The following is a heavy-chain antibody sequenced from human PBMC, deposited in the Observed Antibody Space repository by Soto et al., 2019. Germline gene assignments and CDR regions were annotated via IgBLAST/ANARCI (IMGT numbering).Heavy chain of an antibody. CDR2: IGRGSSTI. CDR3: ARDGIPLVRGVIHY. V-gene: IGHV3-48*02. CDR1: GLTFSSDG. Sequence: PGGSLRLSCAASGLTFSSDGMNWVRQAPGKGLEWLSYIGRGSSTIYYADSVKGRFTISRDNAKNSLYLQMNSLRDEDTAVYYCARDGIPLVRGVIHYWGQGTLVTVSS. J-gene: IGHJ4*02. D-gene: IGHD3-10*01.